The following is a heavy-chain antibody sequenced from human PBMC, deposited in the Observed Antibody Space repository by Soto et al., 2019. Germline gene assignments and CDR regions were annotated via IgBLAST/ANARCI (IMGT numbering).Heavy chain of an antibody. J-gene: IGHJ6*02. D-gene: IGHD3-16*01. CDR2: IIPIFGSA. CDR1: RGIFSSYT. V-gene: IGHV1-69*01. CDR3: ARVLITCIVNSRDDGIDV. Sequence: QVQLLQSGAEVKKPGSSVKVSCKASRGIFSSYTINWVRQAPGQGLELLGGIIPIFGSASYAQKLQGRVTMTGDESTSTGYMELSRVRSEYTAIQDCARVLITCIVNSRDDGIDVRGQGTPVTVSS.